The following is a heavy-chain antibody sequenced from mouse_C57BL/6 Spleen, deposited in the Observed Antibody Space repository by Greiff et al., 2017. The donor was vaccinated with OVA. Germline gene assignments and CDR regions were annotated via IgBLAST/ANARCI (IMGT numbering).Heavy chain of an antibody. CDR2: ISYDGSN. D-gene: IGHD1-1*01. Sequence: EVKLEESGPGLVKPSQSLSLTCSVTGYSITSGYYWNWIRQFPGNKLEWMGYISYDGSNNYNPSLKNRISITRDTSKNQFFLKLNSVTTEDTATYYCAREGNYYGSYAMDYWGQGTSVTVSS. CDR3: AREGNYYGSYAMDY. J-gene: IGHJ4*01. CDR1: GYSITSGYY. V-gene: IGHV3-6*01.